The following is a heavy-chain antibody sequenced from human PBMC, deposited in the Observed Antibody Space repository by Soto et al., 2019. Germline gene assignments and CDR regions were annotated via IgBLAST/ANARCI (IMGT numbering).Heavy chain of an antibody. V-gene: IGHV4-30-4*08. CDR3: ARGGSGWAEYFQH. CDR2: IYYTGGT. D-gene: IGHD6-25*01. J-gene: IGHJ1*01. Sequence: QVQLQESGPGLVEPSQTLSLTCTVSGGSIGSTDSYWSWIRRPPGKGLEWIGHIYYTGGTFYNPSLKSRLTISLETSSNQFSLTLTSVTATDTGIYYCARGGSGWAEYFQHWGQGTLVAVSS. CDR1: GGSIGSTDSY.